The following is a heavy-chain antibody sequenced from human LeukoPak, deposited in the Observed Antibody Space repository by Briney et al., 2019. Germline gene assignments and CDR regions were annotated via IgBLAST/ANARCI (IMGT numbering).Heavy chain of an antibody. Sequence: PGGSLRLSCATFVFTFGPYWMNWVRQAPGKGLEWVANINPDGSETYYLDSVKGRFTIARDNVKNSLYLLMDSLRADDTAVYYCGRWGIEAAIDYWGQGTLVTVSS. D-gene: IGHD2-2*01. CDR1: VFTFGPYW. CDR2: INPDGSET. V-gene: IGHV3-7*01. CDR3: GRWGIEAAIDY. J-gene: IGHJ4*02.